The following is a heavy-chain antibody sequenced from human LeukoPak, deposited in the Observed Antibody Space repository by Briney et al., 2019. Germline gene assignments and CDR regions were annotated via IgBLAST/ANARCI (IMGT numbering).Heavy chain of an antibody. D-gene: IGHD2-2*01. Sequence: GESLKISCKGSGYTFNTYWIGWVRRMPGKGQEWMGIINPGDSNTRYSPSFQGQVTMSADKSINTAYLQWNSLKASDTAMYYCARDRYCNSASCYLDYWGQGTLVTVSS. V-gene: IGHV5-51*01. CDR1: GYTFNTYW. J-gene: IGHJ4*02. CDR2: INPGDSNT. CDR3: ARDRYCNSASCYLDY.